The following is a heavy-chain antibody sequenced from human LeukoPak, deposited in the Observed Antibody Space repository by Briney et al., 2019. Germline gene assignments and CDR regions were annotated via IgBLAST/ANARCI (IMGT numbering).Heavy chain of an antibody. CDR3: AKEPTVTSLLHYNYYMDV. CDR1: GFTFSTCG. Sequence: PGGSLRLSCAASGFTFSTCGMHWVRQAPGTGLEWVAVIWYDGSNKYYADSVKGRFTISRDNSKNTLYLQMNSLRAEDTAVYYCAKEPTVTSLLHYNYYMDVWGKGTTVTVSS. J-gene: IGHJ6*03. CDR2: IWYDGSNK. V-gene: IGHV3-33*06. D-gene: IGHD4-17*01.